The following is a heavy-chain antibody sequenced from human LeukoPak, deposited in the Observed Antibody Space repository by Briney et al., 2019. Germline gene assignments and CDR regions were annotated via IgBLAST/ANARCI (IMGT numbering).Heavy chain of an antibody. V-gene: IGHV4-34*01. Sequence: SETLSLTCTVYGGSFSGYPWSWIRQPPGKGLGWIGEINHGGSTNYNPSLKSRVTISVDTSKNQFSLKLSSVTAADTAVYYCARALERGYSYGYDYYYYGMDVWGQGTTVTVSS. CDR3: ARALERGYSYGYDYYYYGMDV. D-gene: IGHD5-18*01. CDR2: INHGGST. CDR1: GGSFSGYP. J-gene: IGHJ6*02.